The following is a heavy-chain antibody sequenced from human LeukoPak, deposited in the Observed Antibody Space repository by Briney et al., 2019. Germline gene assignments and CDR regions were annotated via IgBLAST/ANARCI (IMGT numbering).Heavy chain of an antibody. CDR1: GFTFSSYW. CDR3: ARYWGDRGAMGDY. J-gene: IGHJ4*02. CDR2: IKQDGSEK. V-gene: IGHV3-7*01. Sequence: GGSLRLSCAASGFTFSSYWMSWVRQAPGKGLEWVANIKQDGSEKYYVDSVKGRFTISRDNAKNSLYLQMNSLRAEDTAVYYCARYWGDRGAMGDYWGQGTLVTVSS. D-gene: IGHD3-10*01.